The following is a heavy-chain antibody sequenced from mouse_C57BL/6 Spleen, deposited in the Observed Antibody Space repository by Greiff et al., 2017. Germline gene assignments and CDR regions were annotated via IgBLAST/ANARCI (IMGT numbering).Heavy chain of an antibody. V-gene: IGHV3-1*01. Sequence: EVQLVASGPGMVKPSQSLSLTCTVTGYSITSGYDWHWIRHFPGNKLEWMGYISYSGSTNYNPSLKSRISITHDTSKNHFFLKLNSVTTEDTATYYCARGELGRFAYWGQGTLVTVSA. CDR3: ARGELGRFAY. CDR2: ISYSGST. CDR1: GYSITSGYD. J-gene: IGHJ3*01. D-gene: IGHD4-1*01.